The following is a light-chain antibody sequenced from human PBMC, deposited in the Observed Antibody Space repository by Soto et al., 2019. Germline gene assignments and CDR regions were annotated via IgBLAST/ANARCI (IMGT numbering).Light chain of an antibody. CDR2: YDS. CDR3: QVWDSSSDHAV. J-gene: IGLJ7*01. Sequence: SYELTQPPSVSVAPGKTARITCGENNIGRKSVHWYQQKPGQAPVLAIYYDSDRPSGIPERFSGSNSGNTATLTISRVEAGDEADYYCQVWDSSSDHAVFGGGTQLTVL. V-gene: IGLV3-21*04. CDR1: NIGRKS.